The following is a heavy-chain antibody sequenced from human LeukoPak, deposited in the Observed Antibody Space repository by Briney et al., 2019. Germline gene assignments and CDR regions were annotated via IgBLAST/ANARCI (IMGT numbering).Heavy chain of an antibody. V-gene: IGHV3-30*02. CDR1: GFTVSSNY. D-gene: IGHD3-22*01. J-gene: IGHJ3*02. Sequence: PGGSLRLSCAASGFTVSSNYMSWVRQAPGKGLEWVAFIRYDGSNKYYADSVKGRFTISRDNSKNTLYLQMNSLRAEDTAVYYCAKDGPYYDSSGYYLDRAFDIWGQGTMVTVSS. CDR2: IRYDGSNK. CDR3: AKDGPYYDSSGYYLDRAFDI.